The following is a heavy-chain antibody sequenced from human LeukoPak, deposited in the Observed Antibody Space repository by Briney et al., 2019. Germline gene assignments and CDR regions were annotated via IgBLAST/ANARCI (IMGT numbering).Heavy chain of an antibody. CDR2: INHSGST. J-gene: IGHJ3*02. V-gene: IGHV4-34*01. CDR3: ARRRTSSGNDAFDI. D-gene: IGHD3-22*01. CDR1: GGSFSGYY. Sequence: PSETLSLTCAVYGGSFSGYYWSWIRQPPGKGLEWIGEINHSGSTNYNPSLKSRVTISVDTSKNQFSLKLSSVTAADTAVYYCARRRTSSGNDAFDIWGQGTMVTVSS.